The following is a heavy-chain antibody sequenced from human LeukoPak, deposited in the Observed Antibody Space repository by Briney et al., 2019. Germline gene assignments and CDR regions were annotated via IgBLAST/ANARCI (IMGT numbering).Heavy chain of an antibody. CDR1: GYTFTSYD. CDR3: ARGQRRGNYGDFDY. CDR2: TNPNSGKT. Sequence: ASVKVSCKASGYTFTSYDINWVRQATGQGLEWIGYTNPNSGKTAYAQKFQGRVTITTDESTSTAYMELSSLRSEDTAVYYCARGQRRGNYGDFDYWGQGTLVTVSS. V-gene: IGHV1-8*01. J-gene: IGHJ4*02. D-gene: IGHD4-17*01.